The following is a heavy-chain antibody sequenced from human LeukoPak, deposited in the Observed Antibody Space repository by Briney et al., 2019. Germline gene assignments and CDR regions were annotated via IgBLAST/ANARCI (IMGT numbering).Heavy chain of an antibody. V-gene: IGHV4-34*01. Sequence: PSETLSLTCAVYGGSFSGYYWSWIRQPQGKGLEWIGEINHSGSTNYNPSLKSRVTISVDTSKNQFSLKLSSVTAADTAVYYCARGGGRCSSTSCYRGNWFDPWGQGTLVTVSS. D-gene: IGHD2-2*01. CDR2: INHSGST. CDR3: ARGGGRCSSTSCYRGNWFDP. J-gene: IGHJ5*02. CDR1: GGSFSGYY.